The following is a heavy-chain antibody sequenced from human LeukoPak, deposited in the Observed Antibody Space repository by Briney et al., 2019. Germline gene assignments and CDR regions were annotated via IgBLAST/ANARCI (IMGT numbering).Heavy chain of an antibody. V-gene: IGHV1-69*13. CDR3: ARTYYYDSSGYYFDY. D-gene: IGHD3-22*01. CDR2: IIPIFGTA. J-gene: IGHJ4*02. Sequence: SVKVSCKASGYTFNSYGISWVRQAPGQGLEWMGGIIPIFGTANYAQKFQGRVTITADESTSTAYMELSSLRSEDTAVYYCARTYYYDSSGYYFDYWGQGTLVTVSS. CDR1: GYTFNSYG.